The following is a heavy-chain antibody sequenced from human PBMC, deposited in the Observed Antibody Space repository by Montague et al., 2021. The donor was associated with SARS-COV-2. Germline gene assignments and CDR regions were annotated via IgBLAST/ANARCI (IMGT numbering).Heavy chain of an antibody. V-gene: IGHV4-39*01. D-gene: IGHD7-27*01. J-gene: IGHJ4*02. CDR2: IYYSGRT. Sequence: SETLSLTCTVSGVSIMRSDYYWGWIRQAPGKGLEWIGSIYYSGRTMYTPSHKTRLSMSIDKSKNQFSLRLNSVTAADTSIYYCASHETGDPPFGDWGQGTLVTVSS. CDR3: ASHETGDPPFGD. CDR1: GVSIMRSDYY.